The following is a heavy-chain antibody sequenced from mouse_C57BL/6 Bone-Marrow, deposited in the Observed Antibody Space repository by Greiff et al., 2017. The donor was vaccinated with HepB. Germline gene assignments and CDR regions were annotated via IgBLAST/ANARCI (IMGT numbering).Heavy chain of an antibody. D-gene: IGHD2-5*01. CDR2: IDPSDSYT. CDR3: ARTEAYYSNYVGFAY. V-gene: IGHV1-50*01. J-gene: IGHJ3*01. Sequence: QVQLKQPGAELVKPGASVKLSCKASGYTFTSYWMQWVEQRPGQGLEWIGEIDPSDSYTNYNQKFKGKATLTVDTSSSTAYMQLSSLTSEDSAVYYCARTEAYYSNYVGFAYWGQGTLVTVSA. CDR1: GYTFTSYW.